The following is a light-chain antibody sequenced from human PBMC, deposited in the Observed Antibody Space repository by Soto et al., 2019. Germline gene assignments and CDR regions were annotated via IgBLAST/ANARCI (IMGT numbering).Light chain of an antibody. CDR3: SSYTSSSTQGVV. Sequence: QSVLTQPASVSGSPGQSITISCTGTSSDVGGYNYVSWYQQHPGKAPKLMIYDVSNRPSGVSNRFSGSKSGNTASLTISGLQAEDEADYYGSSYTSSSTQGVVFGGGTKLTVL. CDR1: SSDVGGYNY. V-gene: IGLV2-14*01. J-gene: IGLJ2*01. CDR2: DVS.